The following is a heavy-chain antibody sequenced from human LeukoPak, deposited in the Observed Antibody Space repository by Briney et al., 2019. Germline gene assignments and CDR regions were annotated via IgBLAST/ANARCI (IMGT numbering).Heavy chain of an antibody. CDR1: GYRFSSYL. V-gene: IGHV5-51*01. CDR2: IYPSDSDT. Sequence: GESLKISCKGSGYRFSSYLVAWVRQMPGKGLEGMGIIYPSDSDTRYSPSFQGQITISADKSISTAYLQWSSLKASDTAMYYCASYGSGSQSYFDCWGEGTLVTVSS. D-gene: IGHD3-10*01. CDR3: ASYGSGSQSYFDC. J-gene: IGHJ4*02.